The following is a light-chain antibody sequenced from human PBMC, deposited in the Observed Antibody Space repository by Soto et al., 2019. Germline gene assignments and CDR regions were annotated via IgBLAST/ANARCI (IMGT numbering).Light chain of an antibody. CDR1: SSDVGAYNY. CDR2: DVS. CDR3: NSYTSSNSYV. Sequence: QSALTQPASVSGSPGQSITISCTGTSSDVGAYNYVSWYQQHPGKAPKLMIYDVSNRPSGVSSRFSGSKSGNTASLTISGLQAEDGADYFCNSYTSSNSYVFGNGTKLTVL. V-gene: IGLV2-14*03. J-gene: IGLJ1*01.